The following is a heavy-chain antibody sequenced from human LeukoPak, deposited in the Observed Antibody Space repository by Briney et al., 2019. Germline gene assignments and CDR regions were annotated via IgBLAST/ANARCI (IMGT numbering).Heavy chain of an antibody. CDR2: ISPSNGDT. D-gene: IGHD2-21*01. CDR1: HYTFTHYG. CDR3: ARLFCGVTSTGFDY. Sequence: ASVTVSSTPSHYTFTHYGIRWVRPAPANGREWLGWISPSNGDTKYAQKLQSRFSMTTDTSTSTAYMDLRSLRSDDTALYYCARLFCGVTSTGFDYWGQGTLVTVSS. V-gene: IGHV1-18*01. J-gene: IGHJ4*02.